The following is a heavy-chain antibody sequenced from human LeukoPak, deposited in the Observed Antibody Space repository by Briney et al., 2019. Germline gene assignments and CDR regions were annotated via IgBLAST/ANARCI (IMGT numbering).Heavy chain of an antibody. CDR3: ARQLGPGATFDY. Sequence: SETLSLTCAVSGGSVSSGSYYWGWIRQPPGKGLEWIGGIYYSGSTYYNPSLKSRVTISVDTSKNQFSLKLSSVTAADTAVYYCARQLGPGATFDYWGQGTLVTVSS. V-gene: IGHV4-39*01. CDR2: IYYSGST. D-gene: IGHD1-26*01. CDR1: GGSVSSGSYY. J-gene: IGHJ4*02.